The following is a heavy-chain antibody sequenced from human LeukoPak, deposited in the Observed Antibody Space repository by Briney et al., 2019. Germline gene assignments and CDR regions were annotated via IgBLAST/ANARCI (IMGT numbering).Heavy chain of an antibody. J-gene: IGHJ6*02. CDR3: AKGRPGIRYYGMDV. Sequence: GGSLRLSCAASEFTFSTCSMALVRQAPGKGLEWVSAINSGGDDTYYADSVKDRFTISRDNSKNTLYLQMSSLRAEDTAIYYCAKGRPGIRYYGMDVWGQGTTVTASS. CDR1: EFTFSTCS. V-gene: IGHV3-23*01. D-gene: IGHD3-10*01. CDR2: INSGGDDT.